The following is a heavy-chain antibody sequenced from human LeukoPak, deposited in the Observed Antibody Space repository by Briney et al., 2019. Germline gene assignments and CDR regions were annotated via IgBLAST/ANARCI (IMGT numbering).Heavy chain of an antibody. J-gene: IGHJ6*02. V-gene: IGHV1-24*01. Sequence: ASVKVSCKASGYTFTSYYMHWVRQAPGKGLEWMGGFDPEDGATIYAQKFQGRVTMTEDTSTDTAYMELSSLRSEDTTVYYCATDGSGYGDSYYYYGMDVWGQGTTVTVSS. D-gene: IGHD5-12*01. CDR2: FDPEDGAT. CDR3: ATDGSGYGDSYYYYGMDV. CDR1: GYTFTSYY.